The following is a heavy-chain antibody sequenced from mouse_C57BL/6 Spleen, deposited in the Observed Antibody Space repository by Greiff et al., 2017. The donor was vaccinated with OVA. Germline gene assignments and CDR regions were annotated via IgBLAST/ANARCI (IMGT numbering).Heavy chain of an antibody. V-gene: IGHV1-26*01. J-gene: IGHJ1*03. CDR2: INPNNGGT. D-gene: IGHD2-4*01. CDR1: GYTFTDYY. Sequence: EVQLQQSGPELVKPGASVKISCKASGYTFTDYYMNWVKQSHGKSLEWIGDINPNNGGTSYNQKFKGKATLTVDKSSSTAYMELRSLTSEDSAVYYCASPIYYDYDWYFDVWGTGTTVTVSS. CDR3: ASPIYYDYDWYFDV.